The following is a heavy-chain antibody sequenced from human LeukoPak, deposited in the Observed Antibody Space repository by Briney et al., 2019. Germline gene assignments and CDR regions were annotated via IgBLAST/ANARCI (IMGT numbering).Heavy chain of an antibody. D-gene: IGHD5-18*01. CDR1: GGSISSSSYY. CDR3: AMGYSYGYVPFDY. Sequence: PSETLSLTCTVSGGSISSSSYYWGWIRQPPGKGLEWIGSIYYSGSTYYNPSLKSRVTISVDTSKNQFFLKLSSVTAADTAVYYCAMGYSYGYVPFDYWGQGTLVTVSS. J-gene: IGHJ4*02. CDR2: IYYSGST. V-gene: IGHV4-39*01.